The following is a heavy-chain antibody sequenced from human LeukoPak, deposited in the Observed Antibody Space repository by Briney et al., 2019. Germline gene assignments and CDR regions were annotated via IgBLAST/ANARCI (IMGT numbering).Heavy chain of an antibody. CDR2: ISGSGGST. V-gene: IGHV3-23*01. J-gene: IGHJ4*02. CDR3: AKDSTGWELLVLTESLDY. D-gene: IGHD1-26*01. Sequence: PGGSLRLSCAASGFTFSDYYMSWIRQAPGKGLEWVSAISGSGGSTYYADSVKGRFTISRDNSKNTLYLQMNSLRAEDTAVYYCAKDSTGWELLVLTESLDYWGQGTLVTVSS. CDR1: GFTFSDYY.